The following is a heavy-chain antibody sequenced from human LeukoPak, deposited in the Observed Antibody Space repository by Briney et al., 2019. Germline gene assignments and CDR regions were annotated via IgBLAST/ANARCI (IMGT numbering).Heavy chain of an antibody. D-gene: IGHD4-17*01. Sequence: GGSLRLSCAASGFTFSSYGMHWVRQAPGKGLEWVAVISYDGSNKYYADSVKGRFTISRDNSKNTLYLQMNSLRAEDTAVYYCARDWPYGDYSYDAFDIWGQGTMVTVSS. CDR1: GFTFSSYG. V-gene: IGHV3-33*05. CDR3: ARDWPYGDYSYDAFDI. CDR2: ISYDGSNK. J-gene: IGHJ3*02.